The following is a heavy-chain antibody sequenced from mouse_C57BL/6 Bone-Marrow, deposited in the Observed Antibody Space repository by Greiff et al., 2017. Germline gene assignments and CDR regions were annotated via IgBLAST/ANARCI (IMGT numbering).Heavy chain of an antibody. CDR2: IHPNSGST. CDR1: GYTFTSYW. D-gene: IGHD2-1*01. J-gene: IGHJ3*01. CDR3: ARAEAYGNYGGFAY. Sequence: QVQLQQPGAELVKPGASVKLSCKASGYTFTSYWMHWVKPRPGQGLEWIGMIHPNSGSTNYNEKFKSKATLTVDKSSSTAYMQLSSLTSEDSAVYYCARAEAYGNYGGFAYWGQGTLVTVSA. V-gene: IGHV1-64*01.